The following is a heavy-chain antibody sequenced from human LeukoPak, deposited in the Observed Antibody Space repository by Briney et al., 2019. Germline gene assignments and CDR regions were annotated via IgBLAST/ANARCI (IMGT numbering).Heavy chain of an antibody. V-gene: IGHV4-39*07. J-gene: IGHJ5*02. CDR3: AREGRRKLWFGELLRRASWFDP. Sequence: PSETLSLTCTVSGGSISSSSYYWGWLRQPPGKGLEWIGSIYYSGSTYYNPSLKSRVTISVDTSKNQFSLKLSSVTAADTAVYYCAREGRRKLWFGELLRRASWFDPWGQGTLVTVSS. D-gene: IGHD3-10*01. CDR2: IYYSGST. CDR1: GGSISSSSYY.